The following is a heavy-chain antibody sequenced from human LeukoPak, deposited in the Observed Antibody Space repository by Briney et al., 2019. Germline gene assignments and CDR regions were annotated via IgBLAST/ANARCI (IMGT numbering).Heavy chain of an antibody. D-gene: IGHD3-22*01. CDR1: GGSISSGDYY. V-gene: IGHV4-31*03. CDR3: VRGRYDSSGYIYWYFDL. CDR2: IYHSGYT. Sequence: SQTLSLTCTVSGGSISSGDYYWTWIRQHPGKGLEWIGYIYHSGYTYYNPSLKSRVTMSLDTSKNKFSLKLSSVTAADTAVYYCVRGRYDSSGYIYWYFDLWGRGTLVTVSS. J-gene: IGHJ2*01.